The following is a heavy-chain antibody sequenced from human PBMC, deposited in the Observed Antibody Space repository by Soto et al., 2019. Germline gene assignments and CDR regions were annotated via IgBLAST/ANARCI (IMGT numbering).Heavy chain of an antibody. CDR1: GFTFSSYG. CDR2: ISYDGSNK. J-gene: IGHJ4*02. Sequence: GGSLRLSCAASGFTFSSYGMHWVRQAPGKGLEWVAVISYDGSNKYYADSVKGRFTISRDNSKNTLYLQMNSLRAEDTAVYYCAKGNGYLDYWGQGTLVTVSS. D-gene: IGHD2-2*03. V-gene: IGHV3-30*18. CDR3: AKGNGYLDY.